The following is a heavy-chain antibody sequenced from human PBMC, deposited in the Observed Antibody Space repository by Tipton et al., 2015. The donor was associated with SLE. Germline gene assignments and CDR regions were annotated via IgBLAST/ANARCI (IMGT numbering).Heavy chain of an antibody. Sequence: TLSLTCSVAGLSMTTRPWWTWVRQPPGKGLEWVGEVHHTGGNNYNPSLRSRVTISADTSKNQFSLKLTSVTAADTAVYYCARDPKYWGQGTLVIVSS. CDR3: ARDPKY. CDR2: VHHTGGN. V-gene: IGHV4-4*02. J-gene: IGHJ4*02. CDR1: GLSMTTRPW.